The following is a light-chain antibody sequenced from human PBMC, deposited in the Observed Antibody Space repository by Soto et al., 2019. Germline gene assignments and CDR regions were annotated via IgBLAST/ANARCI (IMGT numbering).Light chain of an antibody. CDR1: QGLTND. CDR2: AAS. Sequence: DIQMTQSPSSLSASVGDTVTITCRASQGLTNDLGWYQQRPGKAPKRLIYAASSLQSGVPSRFSGSGSGTEFTLTISSLQPEDFATYYCLQHNSYPFPFGPGTKVDIK. J-gene: IGKJ3*01. V-gene: IGKV1-17*01. CDR3: LQHNSYPFP.